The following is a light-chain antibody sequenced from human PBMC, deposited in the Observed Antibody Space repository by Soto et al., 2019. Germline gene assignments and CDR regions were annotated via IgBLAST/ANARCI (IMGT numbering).Light chain of an antibody. CDR3: QQYVSSPPT. V-gene: IGKV3-20*01. CDR2: GAS. CDR1: QSVSSSH. J-gene: IGKJ1*01. Sequence: EIVLTQSPGTLSLSPGERATLSCGASQSVSSSHFAWYQQNPGQAPRLLSYGASSRATGIPHRFSGSGSGTDFTLTINRLEPEDFAVYYCQQYVSSPPTFGQGTKVDI.